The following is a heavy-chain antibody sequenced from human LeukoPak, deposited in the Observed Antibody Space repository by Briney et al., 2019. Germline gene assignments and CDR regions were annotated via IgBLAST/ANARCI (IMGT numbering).Heavy chain of an antibody. CDR1: GGSFSGYY. J-gene: IGHJ5*02. D-gene: IGHD2-2*01. V-gene: IGHV4-34*01. CDR3: ARGYQLLWGGWFDP. CDR2: INHSEST. Sequence: PSETLSLTCAVYGGSFSGYYWSWIRQPPGKGLEWIGGINHSESTNYNPSLKSRVTISVDTSKNQFSLKLSSVIAADTAVYYCARGYQLLWGGWFDPWGQGTLVTVSS.